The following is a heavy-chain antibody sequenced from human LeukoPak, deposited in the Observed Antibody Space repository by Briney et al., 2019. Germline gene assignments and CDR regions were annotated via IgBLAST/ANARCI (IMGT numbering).Heavy chain of an antibody. D-gene: IGHD1-26*01. Sequence: PSETLSLTCAVYGGSSSGYYWSWIRQPPGKGLEWIGEINHSGSTNYNPSLKSRVTISVDTSKNQFSLKLSSVTAADTAVYYCARGGMGAATWLDYWGQGTLVTVSS. J-gene: IGHJ4*02. CDR1: GGSSSGYY. CDR3: ARGGMGAATWLDY. V-gene: IGHV4-34*01. CDR2: INHSGST.